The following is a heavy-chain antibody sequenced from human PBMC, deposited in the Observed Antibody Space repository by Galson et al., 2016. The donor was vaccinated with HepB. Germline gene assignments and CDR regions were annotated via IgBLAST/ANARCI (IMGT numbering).Heavy chain of an antibody. J-gene: IGHJ4*02. CDR1: GLSLSTSGVG. CDR2: IYWDDDK. CDR3: AHKYFNRYFDWSFDY. Sequence: PALVKPTQTLTLTCTFSGLSLSTSGVGVGWIRQPPGKALEWLAPIYWDDDKRYSPHLKSRLTITKDTSKTQVFFTLTNMDPVDTATYFCAHKYFNRYFDWSFDYWGQGTLVTVSS. V-gene: IGHV2-5*02. D-gene: IGHD3-9*01.